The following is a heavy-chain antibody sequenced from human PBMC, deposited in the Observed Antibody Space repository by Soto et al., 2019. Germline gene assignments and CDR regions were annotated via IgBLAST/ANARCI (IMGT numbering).Heavy chain of an antibody. Sequence: QVQLVESGGDVVQPGRSLRLSCAASGFTFSSYAMHWVRQAPGKGLEWVAVISYDGSNKYYADSVKGRFTISRDNSKNTLYLQMNSLRAEDTAVYYCARDLAPGFWSGYSPPYYYGMDVWGQGTTVTVSS. CDR3: ARDLAPGFWSGYSPPYYYGMDV. CDR2: ISYDGSNK. CDR1: GFTFSSYA. D-gene: IGHD3-3*01. J-gene: IGHJ6*02. V-gene: IGHV3-30-3*01.